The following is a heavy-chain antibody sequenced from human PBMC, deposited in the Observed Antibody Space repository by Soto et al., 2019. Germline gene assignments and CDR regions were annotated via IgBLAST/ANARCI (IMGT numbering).Heavy chain of an antibody. V-gene: IGHV1-46*01. J-gene: IGHJ4*02. Sequence: ASVKVSCKASGYTFTNYYMHWVRQAPGQGLEWMGIINPSSGSTTYAQKFQGRVTMTRDTSTTTAYMELSSLRSEDTAIYYCAKANTAHYYFDYWGQGTLVTVSS. CDR2: INPSSGST. CDR3: AKANTAHYYFDY. CDR1: GYTFTNYY. D-gene: IGHD4-17*01.